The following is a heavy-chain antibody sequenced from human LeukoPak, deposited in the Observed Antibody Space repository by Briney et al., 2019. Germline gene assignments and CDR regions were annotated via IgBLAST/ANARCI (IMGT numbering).Heavy chain of an antibody. CDR3: ARVVAVAGRGLPGY. CDR2: MNPNSGNT. CDR1: GYTFTSYD. Sequence: ASVKVSCKASGYTFTSYDINWVRQATGQGLEWMGWMNPNSGNTGYAQKFQGRVTMTRNTSISTAYMELSSLRSEDTAVYYCARVVAVAGRGLPGYWGQGTLITVSS. J-gene: IGHJ4*02. D-gene: IGHD6-19*01. V-gene: IGHV1-8*01.